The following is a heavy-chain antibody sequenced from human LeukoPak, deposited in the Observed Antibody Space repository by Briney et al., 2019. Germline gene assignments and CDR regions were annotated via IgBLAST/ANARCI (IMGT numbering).Heavy chain of an antibody. CDR2: IYTSGST. J-gene: IGHJ3*02. Sequence: PSETLSLTCTVSGGSISSGSYYWSWIRQPAGKGLEWIGRIYTSGSTNYNPSLKSRVTISVDTSKNQFSLKLSSVTAADTAVYYCARDRGSTIFAVFDAFDIWGQGTMVTASS. D-gene: IGHD3-9*01. CDR3: ARDRGSTIFAVFDAFDI. V-gene: IGHV4-61*02. CDR1: GGSISSGSYY.